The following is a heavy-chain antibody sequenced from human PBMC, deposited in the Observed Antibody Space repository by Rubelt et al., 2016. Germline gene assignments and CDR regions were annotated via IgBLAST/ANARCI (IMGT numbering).Heavy chain of an antibody. CDR3: ARVGVGATMAYNWFDP. J-gene: IGHJ5*02. CDR1: GYTFTSYD. Sequence: QVQLVQSGAEVKKPGASVKVSCKASGYTFTSYDINWVRQATGQGLEWMGWMNPNSGNTGYAQKFQGRVTMTRNTSISTAYMGLSSLRSEDTAGYYCARVGVGATMAYNWFDPWGQGTLVTVSS. V-gene: IGHV1-8*01. CDR2: MNPNSGNT. D-gene: IGHD1-26*01.